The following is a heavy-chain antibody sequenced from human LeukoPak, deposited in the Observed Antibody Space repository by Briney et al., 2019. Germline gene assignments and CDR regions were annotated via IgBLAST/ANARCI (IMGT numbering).Heavy chain of an antibody. D-gene: IGHD3-22*01. CDR1: GGSISSGGYY. J-gene: IGHJ4*02. CDR2: IYYSGST. Sequence: SETLSLTCTVSGGSISSGGYYWSWIRQHPGKGLEWIGYIYYSGSTYYNPSLKSRVTISVDTSKNQFSLKLSSVTAADTAVYYRARGGTPYYDSSGYPTFDYWGQGTLVTVSS. CDR3: ARGGTPYYDSSGYPTFDY. V-gene: IGHV4-31*03.